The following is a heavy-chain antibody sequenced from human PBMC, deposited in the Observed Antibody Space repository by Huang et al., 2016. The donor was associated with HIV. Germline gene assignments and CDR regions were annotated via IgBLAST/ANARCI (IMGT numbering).Heavy chain of an antibody. V-gene: IGHV3-7*01. CDR2: IKQDGSEK. CDR3: ARGGIYPGFDY. Sequence: EVQLVESGGGLVQPGGSLRLSCASSGFTFSSYWMSWVRQARGKGLEWVANIKQDGSEKDYVESVNGRFTIARDNAKNSLYVQMNSLRAEDTAVYYYARGGIYPGFDYWGQGTLVTVSS. CDR1: GFTFSSYW. D-gene: IGHD3-16*02. J-gene: IGHJ4*02.